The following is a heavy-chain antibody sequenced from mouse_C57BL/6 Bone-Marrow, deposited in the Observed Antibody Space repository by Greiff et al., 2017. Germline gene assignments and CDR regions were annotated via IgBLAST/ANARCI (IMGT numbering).Heavy chain of an antibody. Sequence: VQLQQSGPELVKPGASVKISCKASGYTFTDYYMNWVKQSHGKSLEWIGDINPNNGGTSYNQKFKGKATLTVDKSSSTAYMELRSLTSEDSAVYYCARGKSTMITRAMDYWGQGTSVTVSS. CDR3: ARGKSTMITRAMDY. V-gene: IGHV1-26*01. D-gene: IGHD2-4*01. CDR1: GYTFTDYY. J-gene: IGHJ4*01. CDR2: INPNNGGT.